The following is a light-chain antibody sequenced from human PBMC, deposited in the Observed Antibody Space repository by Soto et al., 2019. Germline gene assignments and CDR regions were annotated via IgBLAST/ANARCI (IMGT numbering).Light chain of an antibody. CDR1: QNVSRN. V-gene: IGKV3D-15*01. J-gene: IGKJ4*01. CDR3: QQYDNWPLT. CDR2: GAS. Sequence: EIVMTQSPATLSASPGERATLSCRASQNVSRNLAWYQQKPGQAPRLLIYGASTTATGFPARFSGSGSGTDFTLTISSLQSEDFAVYFCQQYDNWPLTFGGGTKVDIK.